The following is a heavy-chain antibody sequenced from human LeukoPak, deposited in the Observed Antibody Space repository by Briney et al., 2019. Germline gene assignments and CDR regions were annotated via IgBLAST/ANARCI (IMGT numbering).Heavy chain of an antibody. CDR1: GGSISSYY. V-gene: IGHV4-59*01. D-gene: IGHD1-1*01. Sequence: SETLSLTCTVSGGSISSYYWSWIRQPPGKGLEWIGYIYYSGSTNYNPSLKSRVTISVDTSKNQFSLKLSSVTAADTAVYYCARGTWKQPYYYGMDVWGQGTTVTVSS. J-gene: IGHJ6*02. CDR2: IYYSGST. CDR3: ARGTWKQPYYYGMDV.